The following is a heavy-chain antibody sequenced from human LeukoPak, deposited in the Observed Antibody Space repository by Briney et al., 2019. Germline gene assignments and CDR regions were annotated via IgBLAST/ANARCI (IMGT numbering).Heavy chain of an antibody. CDR2: IIPIFGTA. CDR1: GGTFSSYA. D-gene: IGHD3-22*01. Sequence: SVKVSCKASGGTFSSYAISWVRQAPGQGLEWMGGIIPIFGTANYAQKLQGRVTMTTDTSTSTAYMELRSLRSDDTAVYYCARLLSSGYYEDYWGQGTLVTVSS. V-gene: IGHV1-69*05. J-gene: IGHJ4*02. CDR3: ARLLSSGYYEDY.